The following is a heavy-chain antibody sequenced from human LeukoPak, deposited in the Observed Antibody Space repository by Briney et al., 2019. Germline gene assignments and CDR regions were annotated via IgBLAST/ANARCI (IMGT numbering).Heavy chain of an antibody. Sequence: KPSETLSLTCSVSGGSISSYYWSWIRQPPGKGLEWIGYIYYSGSTNFKSPLKSRVTMSGDTSKNQFSLKLNSVTAADTAVYYCARLLVDTAMVRWFDPWGQGTLVTVSS. J-gene: IGHJ5*02. CDR3: ARLLVDTAMVRWFDP. CDR1: GGSISSYY. D-gene: IGHD5-18*01. CDR2: IYYSGST. V-gene: IGHV4-59*08.